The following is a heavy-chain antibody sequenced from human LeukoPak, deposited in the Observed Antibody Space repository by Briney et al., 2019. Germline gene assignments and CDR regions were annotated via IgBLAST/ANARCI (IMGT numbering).Heavy chain of an antibody. V-gene: IGHV3-30*18. J-gene: IGHJ3*02. Sequence: GGSLRLSCAASGFTFSSDGMHWVREAPGKGLEWGTVISYDGINKYYTDSLKGRFTISRDNSKNTLYLQMNSLRAEDTAVYYCAKYSSIVPAAISAFDIWGQGTMVTVSS. CDR1: GFTFSSDG. CDR3: AKYSSIVPAAISAFDI. D-gene: IGHD2-2*02. CDR2: ISYDGINK.